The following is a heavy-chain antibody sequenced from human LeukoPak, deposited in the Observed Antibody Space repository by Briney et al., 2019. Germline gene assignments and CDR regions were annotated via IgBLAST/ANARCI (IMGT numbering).Heavy chain of an antibody. CDR1: GVSINSYY. Sequence: SETLSLTCTVSGVSINSYYWSWIRQPPGKGLEWIGEINHSGSTNYNPSLKSRVTISVDTSKNQFSLKLSSVTAADTAVYYCARHQQQLGIDYWGQGTLVTVSS. CDR3: ARHQQQLGIDY. J-gene: IGHJ4*02. D-gene: IGHD6-13*01. V-gene: IGHV4-34*01. CDR2: INHSGST.